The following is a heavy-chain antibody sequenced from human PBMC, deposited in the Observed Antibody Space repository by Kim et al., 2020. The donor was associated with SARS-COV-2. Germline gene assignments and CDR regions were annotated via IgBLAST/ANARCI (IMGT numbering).Heavy chain of an antibody. CDR1: GYTFTSYG. CDR3: ARVGSSGYYYRGCDY. Sequence: ASVKVFCKASGYTFTSYGISWVRQAPGQGLEWMGWISAYNGNTNYAQKLQGRVTMTTDTSTSTAYMELRSLRSDDTAVYYCARVGSSGYYYRGCDYWGQGTLVTVSS. CDR2: ISAYNGNT. J-gene: IGHJ4*02. V-gene: IGHV1-18*01. D-gene: IGHD3-22*01.